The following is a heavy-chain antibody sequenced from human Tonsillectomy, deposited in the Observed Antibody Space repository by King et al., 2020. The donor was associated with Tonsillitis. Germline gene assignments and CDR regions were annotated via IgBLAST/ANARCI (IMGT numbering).Heavy chain of an antibody. CDR2: MWSDGSNK. Sequence: VQLVESGGGVVQPGRSLRLSCAASGFTFSSYGMHWVRQAPGKGLEWVAVMWSDGSNKYYADSVRGRFTISRDNSKNTLYLQMNSLRVEDSAVYYCVSEGGEGTNSWFDYWGQGTLVTVSS. J-gene: IGHJ4*02. D-gene: IGHD6-13*01. V-gene: IGHV3-33*08. CDR3: VSEGGEGTNSWFDY. CDR1: GFTFSSYG.